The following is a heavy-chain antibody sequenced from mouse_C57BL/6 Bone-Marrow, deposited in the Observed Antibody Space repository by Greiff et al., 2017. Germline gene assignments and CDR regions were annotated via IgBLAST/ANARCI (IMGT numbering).Heavy chain of an antibody. CDR1: GFTFSSYG. J-gene: IGHJ4*01. V-gene: IGHV5-6*01. CDR2: ISSGGSYT. Sequence: EVQGVESGGDLVKPGGSLKLSCAASGFTFSSYGMSWVRQTPDKRLEWVATISSGGSYTYYPDSVKGRFTISRDNAKNTLYLQMSSLKSEDTAMYYCARQPQEDAMDYWGQGTSVTGSS. CDR3: ARQPQEDAMDY. D-gene: IGHD6-1*01.